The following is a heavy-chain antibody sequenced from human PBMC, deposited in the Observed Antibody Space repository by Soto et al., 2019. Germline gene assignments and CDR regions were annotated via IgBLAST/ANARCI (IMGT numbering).Heavy chain of an antibody. CDR3: ARERITMVRGVIITLSWFDP. CDR2: INHSGST. V-gene: IGHV4-34*01. D-gene: IGHD3-10*01. Sequence: PETLSLTCAVYGGSFSGYYWSWIRQPPGKGLEWIGEINHSGSTNYNPSLKSRVTISVDTSKNQFSLKLSSVTAADTAVYYCARERITMVRGVIITLSWFDPWGQGTLVTVSS. J-gene: IGHJ5*02. CDR1: GGSFSGYY.